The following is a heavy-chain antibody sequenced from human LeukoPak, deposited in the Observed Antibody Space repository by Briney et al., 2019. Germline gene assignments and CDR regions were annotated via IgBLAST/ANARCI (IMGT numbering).Heavy chain of an antibody. CDR2: ISYDGSNK. D-gene: IGHD3-22*01. CDR3: ARGGGLGVVVRTAKTFDI. J-gene: IGHJ3*02. CDR1: GFTFSSYA. Sequence: GGSLRLSCAASGFTFSSYAMSWVRQAPGKGLEWVAVISYDGSNKYYADSVKGRFTISRDNSKNTLYLQMNSLRAEDTAVYYCARGGGLGVVVRTAKTFDIWGQGTMVTVSS. V-gene: IGHV3-30-3*01.